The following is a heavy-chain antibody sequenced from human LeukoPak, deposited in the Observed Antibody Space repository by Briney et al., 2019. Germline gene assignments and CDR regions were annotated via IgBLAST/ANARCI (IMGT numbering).Heavy chain of an antibody. CDR3: ARDLFRYDP. CDR1: GFTFDDYA. J-gene: IGHJ5*02. Sequence: GGSLRLSCAASGFTFDDYAMHWVRQAPGKGLEWVSGISWNSGSIGYADSVKGRFTISRDNAKNSLYLQMNSLRAEDTALYYCARDLFRYDPWGQGTLVTVSS. CDR2: ISWNSGSI. V-gene: IGHV3-9*01. D-gene: IGHD3-3*01.